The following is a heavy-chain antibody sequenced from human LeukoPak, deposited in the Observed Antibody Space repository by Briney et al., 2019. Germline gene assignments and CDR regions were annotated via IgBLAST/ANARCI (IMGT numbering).Heavy chain of an antibody. V-gene: IGHV3-23*01. Sequence: GGSLRLFCAASGFTFGTHAMTWVRQAPGKGLEWVSGMSGRGDTTYYADSVKGRFTISRDNSKNTLFLQMNSLSAEDTAVYYCAKLAAISGWYVYYFDYWGQGTLVTVS. CDR2: MSGRGDTT. J-gene: IGHJ4*02. CDR3: AKLAAISGWYVYYFDY. D-gene: IGHD6-19*01. CDR1: GFTFGTHA.